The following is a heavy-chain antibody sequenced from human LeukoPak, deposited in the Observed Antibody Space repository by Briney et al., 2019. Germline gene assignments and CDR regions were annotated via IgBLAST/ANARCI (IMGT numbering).Heavy chain of an antibody. V-gene: IGHV3-74*01. Sequence: PGGSLRLSCAGSGFTLSGYWMHWVRQAPGEGLVWVSRMNSDGTVTTYADSVRGRFTISRDNAKNTLYLQMSSLRAEDTAVYYCARYVVASACFDSWGQGTPVTVSS. J-gene: IGHJ4*02. D-gene: IGHD2-21*01. CDR3: ARYVVASACFDS. CDR2: MNSDGTVT. CDR1: GFTLSGYW.